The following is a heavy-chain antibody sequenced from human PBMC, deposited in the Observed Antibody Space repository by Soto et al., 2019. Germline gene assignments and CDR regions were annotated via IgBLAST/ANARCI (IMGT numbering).Heavy chain of an antibody. J-gene: IGHJ4*02. CDR1: GGSISIYY. Sequence: PSETLSLTCTVSGGSISIYYWSWIRQPPGKGLEWIGYMYYSGSTNYNPSLKSRVTISVDTSKNQFSLKLSSVTAADTAVYYCARHHDSWGQGTLVTVSS. CDR2: MYYSGST. V-gene: IGHV4-59*08. CDR3: ARHHDS.